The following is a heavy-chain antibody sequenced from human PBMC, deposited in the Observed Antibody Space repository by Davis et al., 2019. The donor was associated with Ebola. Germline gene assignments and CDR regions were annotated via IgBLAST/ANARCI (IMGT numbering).Heavy chain of an antibody. D-gene: IGHD3-16*01. Sequence: GESLKISCAASGFTVSSNHMSWVRQAPGKGLEWVSSISKDSTYIYYADSVKGRFTISRDNANNSLYLQMNSLRAEDTAVYHCATGGLPPYYYYYSLDVWGQGTTVTVSS. CDR3: ATGGLPPYYYYYSLDV. CDR2: ISKDSTYI. CDR1: GFTVSSNH. V-gene: IGHV3-21*01. J-gene: IGHJ6*02.